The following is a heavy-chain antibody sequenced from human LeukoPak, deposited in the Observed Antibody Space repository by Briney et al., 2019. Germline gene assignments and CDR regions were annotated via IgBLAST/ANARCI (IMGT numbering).Heavy chain of an antibody. CDR1: GFTFSSYS. CDR3: ARDGPGSLLGY. D-gene: IGHD1-26*01. CDR2: ISSSSSYI. Sequence: PGGSLRLSCAASGFTFSSYSMNWVRQAPGKGLEWVSSISSSSSYIYYADSEKGRFTISRDNAKNSLYLQTNSLRAEDTAVYYCARDGPGSLLGYWGQGTLVTVSS. V-gene: IGHV3-21*01. J-gene: IGHJ4*02.